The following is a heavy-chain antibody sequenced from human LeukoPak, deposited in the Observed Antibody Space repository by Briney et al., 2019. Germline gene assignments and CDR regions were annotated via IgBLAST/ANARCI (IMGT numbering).Heavy chain of an antibody. V-gene: IGHV3-23*01. D-gene: IGHD3-22*01. CDR3: AKAYDSSGYYYVSPAFFDY. CDR1: GFTFSSYA. CDR2: ISGSGGST. Sequence: GGSLRLSCAASGFTFSSYAMSWVRQAPGKGLEWVSAISGSGGSTYYADSVKGRFTISRDNSKNTLYLQMNSLRAEGTAVYYCAKAYDSSGYYYVSPAFFDYWGQGTLVTVSS. J-gene: IGHJ4*02.